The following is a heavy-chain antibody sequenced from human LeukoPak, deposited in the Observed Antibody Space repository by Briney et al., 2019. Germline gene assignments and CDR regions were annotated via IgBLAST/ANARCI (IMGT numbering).Heavy chain of an antibody. Sequence: ASVKVSCKASGYTFTSYYMHWVRQAPGQGLEWMGIINPSGGSTSYAQKFQGRVTMTRDMSTSTVYMELSSLRSEDTAVYYCARTYYYGSGSYYARSAYYYYYMDVWGKGTTVTVSS. V-gene: IGHV1-46*01. CDR1: GYTFTSYY. D-gene: IGHD3-10*01. CDR2: INPSGGST. CDR3: ARTYYYGSGSYYARSAYYYYYMDV. J-gene: IGHJ6*03.